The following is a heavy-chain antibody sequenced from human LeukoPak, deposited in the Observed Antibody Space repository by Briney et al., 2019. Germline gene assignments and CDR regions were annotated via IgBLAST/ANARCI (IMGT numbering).Heavy chain of an antibody. CDR3: ARVRYCSSTSCYTFDY. J-gene: IGHJ4*02. D-gene: IGHD2-2*02. CDR1: GGTFSSYT. V-gene: IGHV1-69*02. Sequence: SVKVSCKASGGTFSSYTISWVRQAPGQGVEWMGRIIPILGIANYAQKFQGRVTITADKSTSTAYMELSSLRSEDTAVYYCARVRYCSSTSCYTFDYWGQGTLVTVSS. CDR2: IIPILGIA.